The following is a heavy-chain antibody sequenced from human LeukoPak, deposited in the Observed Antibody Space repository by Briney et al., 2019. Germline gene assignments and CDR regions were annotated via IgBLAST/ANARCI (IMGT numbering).Heavy chain of an antibody. V-gene: IGHV3-30*18. CDR1: GFTFSSYG. CDR3: AKDSGQVDYYDSSAFEYYFDS. J-gene: IGHJ4*02. Sequence: PGGSLRLSCAASGFTFSSYGMHWVRQAPGKGLEWVAVISYDGSNKYYADSVKGRFTISRDKSKNTLYLQMNSLRAEDTAVYYCAKDSGQVDYYDSSAFEYYFDSWGQGTLVTVSS. CDR2: ISYDGSNK. D-gene: IGHD3-22*01.